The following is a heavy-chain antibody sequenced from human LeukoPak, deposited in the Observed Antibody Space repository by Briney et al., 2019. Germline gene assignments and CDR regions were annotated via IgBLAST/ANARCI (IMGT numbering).Heavy chain of an antibody. Sequence: TGGSLRLSCAASGFTSSSYSMNWVRQAPGKGLEWVSYISSSSTIYYADSVKGRFTISRGNAKNSLYLQMNSLRDEDTAVYYCARDYAVAPVHWFDPWGQGTLVTVSS. CDR1: GFTSSSYS. D-gene: IGHD2-15*01. J-gene: IGHJ5*02. CDR3: ARDYAVAPVHWFDP. V-gene: IGHV3-48*02. CDR2: ISSSSTI.